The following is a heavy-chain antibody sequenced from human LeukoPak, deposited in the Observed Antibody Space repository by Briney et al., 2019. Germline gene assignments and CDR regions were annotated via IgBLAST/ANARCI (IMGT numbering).Heavy chain of an antibody. V-gene: IGHV1-8*01. Sequence: ASVKVSCKASGYTFTSYDINWVRQATGQGLEWMGWMNPNSGNTGYAQKFQGRVTMTGNTSISTAYMELSSLRSEDTAVYYCASAPYYYDSSGYYYLGGMDVWGQGTTVTVSS. CDR1: GYTFTSYD. CDR3: ASAPYYYDSSGYYYLGGMDV. J-gene: IGHJ6*02. D-gene: IGHD3-22*01. CDR2: MNPNSGNT.